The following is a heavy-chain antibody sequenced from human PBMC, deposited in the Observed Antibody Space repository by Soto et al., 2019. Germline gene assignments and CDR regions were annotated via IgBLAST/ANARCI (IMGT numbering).Heavy chain of an antibody. CDR2: IYYSGST. J-gene: IGHJ5*02. Sequence: SETLSLTCTVSGGSISSYYWSWIRQPPGKGLEWIGYIYYSGSTNYNPSLKSRVTISLETSNSQFSLRLTSVTAADTAVYYCARVAYCGGDCYRGFDPWGQGTLVTVSS. CDR3: ARVAYCGGDCYRGFDP. V-gene: IGHV4-59*08. CDR1: GGSISSYY. D-gene: IGHD2-21*02.